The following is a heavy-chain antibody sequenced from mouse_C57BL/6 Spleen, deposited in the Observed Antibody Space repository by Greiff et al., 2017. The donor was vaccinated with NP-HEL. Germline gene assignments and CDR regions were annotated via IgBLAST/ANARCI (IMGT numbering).Heavy chain of an antibody. CDR3: AREDYDGVGGGWYFDV. V-gene: IGHV1-50*01. Sequence: VQLQQSGAELVKPGASVKLSCKASGYTFTSYWMQWVKQRPGQGLEWIGEIDPSDSYTNYNQKFKGKATLTVDTSSSTAYMQLSSLTSEDSAVYYCAREDYDGVGGGWYFDVWGTGTTVTVSS. CDR1: GYTFTSYW. J-gene: IGHJ1*03. D-gene: IGHD2-4*01. CDR2: IDPSDSYT.